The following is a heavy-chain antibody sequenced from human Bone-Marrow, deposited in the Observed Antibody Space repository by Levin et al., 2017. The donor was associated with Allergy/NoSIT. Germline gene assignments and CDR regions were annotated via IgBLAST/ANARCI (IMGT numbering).Heavy chain of an antibody. CDR1: GYTFTNYD. CDR2: VNPNNYNT. D-gene: IGHD6-19*01. Sequence: GESLKISCKASGYTFTNYDINWVRQASGQGLEWMGWVNPNNYNTGYAQKFQGRITMTRNTSISTAYMELHSLTPEDTAVYYCARAPLWDSSGWSYYYFGMDVWGQGTTVTVSS. CDR3: ARAPLWDSSGWSYYYFGMDV. V-gene: IGHV1-8*01. J-gene: IGHJ6*02.